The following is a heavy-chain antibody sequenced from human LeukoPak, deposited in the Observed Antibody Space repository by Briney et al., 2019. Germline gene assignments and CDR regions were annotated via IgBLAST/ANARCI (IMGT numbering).Heavy chain of an antibody. CDR3: TRDALYGDPSYYYMDV. V-gene: IGHV3-7*01. Sequence: GGSLRLSCAASGFTFKGFWMSWVRQAPGKGREWLANIKQDGSDIYYLGSVRGRFTISRDNAMNSLYLQMNSLRAEDTAVYYCTRDALYGDPSYYYMDVWGKGTTVTVSS. D-gene: IGHD4-17*01. J-gene: IGHJ6*03. CDR1: GFTFKGFW. CDR2: IKQDGSDI.